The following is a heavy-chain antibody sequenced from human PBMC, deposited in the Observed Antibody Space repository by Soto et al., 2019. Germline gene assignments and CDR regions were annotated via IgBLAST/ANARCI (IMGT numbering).Heavy chain of an antibody. Sequence: QVQLEQSGAEVKKPGSSVKVSCKASGGTFRTAAISWVRQAPGQGLEWMGGIMPVFRTPDYAQKFQGRVTITADESTKTAYMELSGLRSDGTAVYYCARDNDRPQLGGNYYYILDVWGQGTTITVSS. J-gene: IGHJ6*02. V-gene: IGHV1-69*12. CDR2: IMPVFRTP. CDR3: ARDNDRPQLGGNYYYILDV. CDR1: GGTFRTAA. D-gene: IGHD2-8*01.